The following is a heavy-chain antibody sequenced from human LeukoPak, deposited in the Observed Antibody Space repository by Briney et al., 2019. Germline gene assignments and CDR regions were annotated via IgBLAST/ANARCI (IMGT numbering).Heavy chain of an antibody. V-gene: IGHV1-8*01. J-gene: IGHJ1*01. CDR1: GYTFTSYD. CDR2: MNPNSGNT. Sequence: GASVKVSCKXSGYTFTSYDINWVRQATGQGLEWMGWMNPNSGNTGYSQKFQGRVTMTRNTSISTAYMELSSLRSEDTAVYYCARGWGSDSSGYYFDFQHWGQSTLVTVSS. D-gene: IGHD3-22*01. CDR3: ARGWGSDSSGYYFDFQH.